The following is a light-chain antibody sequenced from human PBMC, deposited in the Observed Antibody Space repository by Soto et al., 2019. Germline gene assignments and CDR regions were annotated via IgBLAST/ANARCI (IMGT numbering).Light chain of an antibody. V-gene: IGLV2-14*01. J-gene: IGLJ1*01. CDR3: SSYTSSSNYV. CDR2: EVS. CDR1: SSDVGNYNY. Sequence: ALTQPASVSGSPGQSITISCTGTSSDVGNYNYVSWYQQHPAKAPKLMIFEVSNRPSGISSRFSGSKSGNTASLTISGLQAEDEADYYCSSYTSSSNYVFGTGTKVTVL.